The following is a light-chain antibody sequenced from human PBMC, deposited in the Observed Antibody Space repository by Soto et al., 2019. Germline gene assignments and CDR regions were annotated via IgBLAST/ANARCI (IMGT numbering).Light chain of an antibody. Sequence: QSVLTQPPSVSAAPGQKVTISCSGSSSNIGNNYVSWYQQLPGTAPKLLIYENDKRPSGIPDRFSGSKSGTSATLDITGVQTGDEADYYCATWDSSLSAVVFGGGTKLTVL. CDR3: ATWDSSLSAVV. J-gene: IGLJ2*01. CDR2: END. V-gene: IGLV1-51*02. CDR1: SSNIGNNY.